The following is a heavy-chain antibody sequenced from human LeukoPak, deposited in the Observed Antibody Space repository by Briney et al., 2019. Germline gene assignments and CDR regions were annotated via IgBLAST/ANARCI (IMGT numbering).Heavy chain of an antibody. CDR1: GGTFSSYA. D-gene: IGHD3-3*01. J-gene: IGHJ6*03. V-gene: IGHV1-69*13. Sequence: SVKVSCKASGGTFSSYAISWVRQAPGQGLEWMGGIIPIFGTANYAQKFQGRVTITADESTSTAYMELSSLRAEDTALYYCARGGGTIFGVLITIGDYMDVWGKGTTVTVSS. CDR2: IIPIFGTA. CDR3: ARGGGTIFGVLITIGDYMDV.